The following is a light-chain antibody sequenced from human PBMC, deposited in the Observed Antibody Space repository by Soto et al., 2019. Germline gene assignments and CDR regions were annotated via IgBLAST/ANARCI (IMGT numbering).Light chain of an antibody. CDR3: SSFAVSNSFV. J-gene: IGLJ1*01. Sequence: QAVVTQPPSASGSPGQSVTISCTGTSNDVGNYNYVSWYQQHPGKAPKLMIYEVNKRPSGVPDRFSGSKSGNTASLTVSGLQAEDEADYYCSSFAVSNSFVFGTGTKLTVL. CDR1: SNDVGNYNY. V-gene: IGLV2-8*01. CDR2: EVN.